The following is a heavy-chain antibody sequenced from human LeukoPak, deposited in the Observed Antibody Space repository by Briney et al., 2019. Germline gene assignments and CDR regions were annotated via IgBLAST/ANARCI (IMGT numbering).Heavy chain of an antibody. D-gene: IGHD6-19*01. J-gene: IGHJ4*02. CDR2: INTNTGNP. Sequence: ASVKVSCKASGYTFTSYGISWVRQAPGQGLEWMGWINTNTGNPTYAQGFTGRFVFSLDTSVSTAYLQISSLKAEDTAVYYCARGSSGQWLVRWGQGTLVTVSS. V-gene: IGHV7-4-1*02. CDR3: ARGSSGQWLVR. CDR1: GYTFTSYG.